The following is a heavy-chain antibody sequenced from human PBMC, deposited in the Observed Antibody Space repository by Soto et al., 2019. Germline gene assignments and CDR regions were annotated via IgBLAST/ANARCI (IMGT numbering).Heavy chain of an antibody. CDR1: GYTFTYYW. CDR2: IYPGDSDT. Sequence: PGESLKISCEGSGYTFTYYWIGWVRQMPGKGLEWMGIIYPGDSDTRYSPSFQGQVTISADKSLRTAYLQWTSLKASDTALYYCARTRSFTLGFYYDGMDVWGQGTTVTVSS. J-gene: IGHJ6*02. V-gene: IGHV5-51*01. D-gene: IGHD6-6*01. CDR3: ARTRSFTLGFYYDGMDV.